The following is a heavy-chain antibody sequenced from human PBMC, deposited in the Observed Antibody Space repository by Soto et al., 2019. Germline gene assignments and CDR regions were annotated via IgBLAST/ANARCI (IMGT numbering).Heavy chain of an antibody. Sequence: GGSLRLSCAASGFAFSSHPMSWVRQAPERGLEWVSGISDSGGLTYNADSVKGRFTISRDNAKNSLHLRMSSLRAEDTAIYYCARGGSSGWFFLDYWGQGALVTVSS. CDR3: ARGGSSGWFFLDY. CDR1: GFAFSSHP. V-gene: IGHV3-23*01. CDR2: ISDSGGLT. J-gene: IGHJ4*02. D-gene: IGHD6-19*01.